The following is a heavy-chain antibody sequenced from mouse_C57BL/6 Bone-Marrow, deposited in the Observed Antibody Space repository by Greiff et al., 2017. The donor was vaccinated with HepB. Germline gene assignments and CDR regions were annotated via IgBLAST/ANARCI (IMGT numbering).Heavy chain of an antibody. Sequence: VKLMESGPGLVQPSQSLSITCTVSGFSLTSYGVHWVRQSPGKGLEWLGVIWRGGSTDYNAAFMSRLSITKDNSKSQVFFKMNSLQADDTAIYYCAKNCPYDGYYWYFDVWGTGTTVTVSS. CDR1: GFSLTSYG. D-gene: IGHD2-3*01. J-gene: IGHJ1*03. CDR2: IWRGGST. V-gene: IGHV2-5*01. CDR3: AKNCPYDGYYWYFDV.